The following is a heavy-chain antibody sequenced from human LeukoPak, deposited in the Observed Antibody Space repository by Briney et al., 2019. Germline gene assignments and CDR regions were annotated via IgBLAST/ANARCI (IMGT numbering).Heavy chain of an antibody. V-gene: IGHV4-39*01. CDR3: ARPAPGGDCFDY. D-gene: IGHD4-17*01. CDR1: GGSISSSGYY. J-gene: IGHJ4*02. Sequence: SETLSLTCTVSGGSISSSGYYWGWIRQPPGKGLEWIGSIYYSGSTYYNPSPKSRVTISVDTSKNQFSLKLSSVTAADTAVYYCARPAPGGDCFDYWGQGTLVTVSS. CDR2: IYYSGST.